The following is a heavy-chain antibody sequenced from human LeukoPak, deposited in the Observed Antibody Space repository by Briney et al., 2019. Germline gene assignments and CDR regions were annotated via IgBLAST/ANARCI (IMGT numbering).Heavy chain of an antibody. CDR2: INPNSGGT. Sequence: ASVKVSCKASGYTFTGYYMHWVRQAPGQGLEWMGRINPNSGGTNYAQKFQGRVTMTTDTSTSTAYMELRSLRSDDTAVYYCARDIYYDSSGHRAPYFDYWGQGTLVTVSS. D-gene: IGHD3-22*01. CDR1: GYTFTGYY. V-gene: IGHV1-2*06. J-gene: IGHJ4*02. CDR3: ARDIYYDSSGHRAPYFDY.